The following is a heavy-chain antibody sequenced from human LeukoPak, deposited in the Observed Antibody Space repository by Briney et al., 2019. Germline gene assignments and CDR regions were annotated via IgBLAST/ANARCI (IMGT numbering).Heavy chain of an antibody. CDR3: ARSRGSYYGWFDP. Sequence: SETLSLTCAVYGGSFSGYYWSWIRQPPGKGLEWIGEINHSGSTNYNPSLKSRVTISVDTSKNQFSLKLSSVTAADTAVYYCARSRGSYYGWFDPWGQGTLVTVSS. V-gene: IGHV4-34*01. CDR2: INHSGST. J-gene: IGHJ5*02. CDR1: GGSFSGYY. D-gene: IGHD1-26*01.